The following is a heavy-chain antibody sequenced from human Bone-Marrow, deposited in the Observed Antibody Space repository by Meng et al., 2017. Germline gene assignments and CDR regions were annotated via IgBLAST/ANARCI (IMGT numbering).Heavy chain of an antibody. CDR3: ARINPKDDY. V-gene: IGHV4-39*07. CDR2: IYYSGHT. Sequence: GPLRLSCTVSGGSVSTSSHYWGWIRQPPGKGLEWIGTIYYSGHTYYNPSLKSRTTVSVDTSKNQFSLKLNSVTAADTAVYYCARINPKDDYWGQGTLVTVSS. J-gene: IGHJ4*02. CDR1: GGSVSTSSHY.